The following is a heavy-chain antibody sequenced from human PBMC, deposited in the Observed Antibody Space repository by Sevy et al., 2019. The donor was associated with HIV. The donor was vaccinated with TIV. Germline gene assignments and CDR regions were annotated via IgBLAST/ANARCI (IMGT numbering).Heavy chain of an antibody. D-gene: IGHD3-16*02. V-gene: IGHV3-30*02. CDR2: LPYDGSKE. Sequence: GGSLRLSCAASGFRFSSYGMNWVRQAPGKGLEWVVFLPYDGSKEDYAPSVKGRFTISRDNSKNTLYLQMNSLRAEDTAVYYCTKDMVTFGGIIANSPGGFDIWGQGTIVTVSS. CDR3: TKDMVTFGGIIANSPGGFDI. J-gene: IGHJ3*02. CDR1: GFRFSSYG.